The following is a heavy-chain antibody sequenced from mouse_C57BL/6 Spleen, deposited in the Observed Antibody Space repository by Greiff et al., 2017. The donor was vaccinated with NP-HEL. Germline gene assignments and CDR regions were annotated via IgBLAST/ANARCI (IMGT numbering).Heavy chain of an antibody. V-gene: IGHV1-39*01. CDR2: INPNYGTT. CDR3: ARSGYSNYGYFDV. J-gene: IGHJ1*03. CDR1: GYSFTDYN. Sequence: VQLKESGPELVKPGASVKISCKASGYSFTDYNMNWVKQSHGQSLEWIGVINPNYGTTSYNQKFKGKATLTVDQSSSTAYMQLNSLTSEDSAVYYCARSGYSNYGYFDVWGTGTTVTVSS. D-gene: IGHD2-5*01.